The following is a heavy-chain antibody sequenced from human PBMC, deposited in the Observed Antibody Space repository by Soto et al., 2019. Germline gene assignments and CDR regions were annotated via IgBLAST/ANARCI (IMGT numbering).Heavy chain of an antibody. J-gene: IGHJ4*02. CDR3: ARVPYGDSEYVDY. CDR1: GFTFNSLS. D-gene: IGHD2-21*02. CDR2: ISHDGRVT. Sequence: QVQLVESGGGMVQPGTSLRLSCAASGFTFNSLSLHWVRQRPDKGLEWVAVISHDGRVTFYADFVKGRFTVSRDNSKNTIYLQVNSLRAEDTAVYYCARVPYGDSEYVDYWGQGTLVTVSS. V-gene: IGHV3-30*04.